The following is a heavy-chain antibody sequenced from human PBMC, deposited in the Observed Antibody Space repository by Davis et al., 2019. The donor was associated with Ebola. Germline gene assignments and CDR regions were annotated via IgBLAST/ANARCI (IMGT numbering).Heavy chain of an antibody. CDR3: ARDSAKRFLEWLFGDY. V-gene: IGHV3-21*01. CDR1: GFTFSSYS. D-gene: IGHD3-3*01. Sequence: GESLKISCAASGFTFSSYSMNWVRQAPGKGLEWVSSISSSSSYIYYADSVKGRFTISRDNAKNSLYLQMNSLRAEDTAVYYCARDSAKRFLEWLFGDYWGQGTLVTVSS. J-gene: IGHJ4*02. CDR2: ISSSSSYI.